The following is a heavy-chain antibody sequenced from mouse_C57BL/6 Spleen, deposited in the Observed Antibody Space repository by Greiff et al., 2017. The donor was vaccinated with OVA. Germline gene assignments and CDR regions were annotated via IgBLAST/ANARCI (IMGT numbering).Heavy chain of an antibody. D-gene: IGHD2-13*01. V-gene: IGHV5-4*01. CDR3: ARDRDLDWYFDV. CDR1: GFTFSSYA. Sequence: EVKLMESGGGLVKPGGSLKLSCAASGFTFSSYAMSWVRQTPEKRLEWVATISDGGSYTYYPDNVKGRFTISRDKAKNNLYLQMSHLESEDTAMYYCARDRDLDWYFDVWGTGTTVTVSS. CDR2: ISDGGSYT. J-gene: IGHJ1*03.